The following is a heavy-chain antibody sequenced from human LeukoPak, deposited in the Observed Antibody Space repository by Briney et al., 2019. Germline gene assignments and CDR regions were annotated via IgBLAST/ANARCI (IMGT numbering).Heavy chain of an antibody. Sequence: SETLSLTCTVSGGSISSYYWSWLRQPPGKGLEWIGYINYSGSTNYNPSLKSRVTISVDTSKNQFSLKLSSVTAADTAVYYCARNSWFGARGSYYFDYWGQGTLVTVSS. CDR3: ARNSWFGARGSYYFDY. J-gene: IGHJ4*02. CDR1: GGSISSYY. V-gene: IGHV4-59*08. D-gene: IGHD3-10*01. CDR2: INYSGST.